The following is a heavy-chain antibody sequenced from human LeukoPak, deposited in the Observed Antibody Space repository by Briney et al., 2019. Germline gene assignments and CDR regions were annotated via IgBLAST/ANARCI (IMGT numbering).Heavy chain of an antibody. Sequence: SQTLSLTCTVSGGSISSGGYYWSWIRQHPGKDLEWIGYIYYSGSTYYNPSLKSRVTISVDTSKNQFSLKLSSVTAADTAVYYCARTRLLTNWFDPWGQGTLVTVSS. J-gene: IGHJ5*02. CDR1: GGSISSGGYY. D-gene: IGHD1-26*01. CDR3: ARTRLLTNWFDP. CDR2: IYYSGST. V-gene: IGHV4-31*03.